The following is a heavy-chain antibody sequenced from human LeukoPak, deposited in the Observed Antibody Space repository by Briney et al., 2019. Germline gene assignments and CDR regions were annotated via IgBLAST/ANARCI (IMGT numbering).Heavy chain of an antibody. CDR2: IYSGGST. D-gene: IGHD3-22*01. J-gene: IGHJ4*02. Sequence: GGSLRLSCAASGFTVSSNYMSWVRQAPGKGLEWISVIYSGGSTYYADSVKGRFTISRDNSKNTVDLQMNSLRAEDTAVYYCARGHDYDSSVAYWGQGTLVTVSS. V-gene: IGHV3-66*01. CDR1: GFTVSSNY. CDR3: ARGHDYDSSVAY.